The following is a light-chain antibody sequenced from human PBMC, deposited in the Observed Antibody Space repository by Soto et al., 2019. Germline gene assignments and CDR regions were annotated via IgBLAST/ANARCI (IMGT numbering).Light chain of an antibody. V-gene: IGKV3-11*01. CDR2: DAS. CDR3: QQRSNWPLIT. Sequence: EIVSTQSPATLSLSPGERATLSCRASQSVSSYLAWYQQKPGQAPRLLIYDASNRATGIPARFSGSGSGTDFTLTISSLEPEDFAVYYCQQRSNWPLITFGQGTHWRLN. J-gene: IGKJ5*01. CDR1: QSVSSY.